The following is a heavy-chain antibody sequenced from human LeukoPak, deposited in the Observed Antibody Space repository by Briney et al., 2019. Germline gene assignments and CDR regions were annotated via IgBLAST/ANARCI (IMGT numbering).Heavy chain of an antibody. CDR3: ARVRISAWILDY. J-gene: IGHJ4*02. D-gene: IGHD6-19*01. CDR1: GFTLSTYN. Sequence: GGSLRLSCAASGFTLSTYNMHWVRQATGKGLEWVSAIGPAGDTYYSGSVKGRFTISRENAKNSLYLQMNSTRAGDTAVYYCARVRISAWILDYWGQGALVTVSS. CDR2: IGPAGDT. V-gene: IGHV3-13*01.